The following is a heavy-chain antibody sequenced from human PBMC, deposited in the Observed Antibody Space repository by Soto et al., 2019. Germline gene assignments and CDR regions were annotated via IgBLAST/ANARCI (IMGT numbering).Heavy chain of an antibody. CDR2: ISYDGNKK. CDR1: GFTFSNYA. D-gene: IGHD4-17*01. CDR3: ARDHDYGIYYYYGMGV. J-gene: IGHJ6*02. Sequence: QVQLVESGGGVVKPGRSLRLSCAASGFTFSNYAMHWVRQAPGKGLEWVAVISYDGNKKYYADSVKGRFTISRDNSKNTLYLQMNSLRTEDTAVYYCARDHDYGIYYYYGMGVWGQGTTVTVSS. V-gene: IGHV3-30-3*01.